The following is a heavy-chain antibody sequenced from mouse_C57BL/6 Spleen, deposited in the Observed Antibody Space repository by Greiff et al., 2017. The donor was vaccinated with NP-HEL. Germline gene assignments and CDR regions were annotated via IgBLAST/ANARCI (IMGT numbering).Heavy chain of an antibody. D-gene: IGHD1-1*01. CDR3: ARGDYYGSSSWFAY. J-gene: IGHJ3*01. CDR2: ISSGSSTI. V-gene: IGHV5-17*01. Sequence: EVKLMESGGGLVKPGGSLKLSCAASGFTFSDYGMHWVRQAPEKGLEWVAYISSGSSTIYYADTVKGRFTISRDNAKNTLFLQMTSLRSEDTAMYYCARGDYYGSSSWFAYWGQGTLVTVSA. CDR1: GFTFSDYG.